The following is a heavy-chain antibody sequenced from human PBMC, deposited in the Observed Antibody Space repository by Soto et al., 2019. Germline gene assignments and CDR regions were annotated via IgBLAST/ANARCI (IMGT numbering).Heavy chain of an antibody. CDR1: GFTFSSYA. CDR2: ISYDGSNK. D-gene: IGHD1-26*01. CDR3: ARDVESGSTQYYYCYYGMDV. Sequence: QVQLVESGGGVVQPGRSLRLSCAASGFTFSSYAMHWVRQAPGKGLEWVAVISYDGSNKYYADSVKGRFTISRDNSKNTLYLQMNSLRAEDTAVYYCARDVESGSTQYYYCYYGMDVWGQGTTVTVSS. V-gene: IGHV3-30-3*01. J-gene: IGHJ6*02.